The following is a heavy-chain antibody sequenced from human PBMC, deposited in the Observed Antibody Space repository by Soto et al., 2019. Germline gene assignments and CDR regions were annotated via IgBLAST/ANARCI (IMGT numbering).Heavy chain of an antibody. D-gene: IGHD3-10*01. Sequence: VRLLESGGGLLQPGGSQRLSCAASGFTFSSYAMHWVRQAPGKGLEWVAVISYDGSNKYYADSVKGRFTISRDNSKNTLYLQMNSLRAEDTAVYYCARALITRWFGELSANPWGQGTLVTVSS. CDR2: ISYDGSNK. CDR1: GFTFSSYA. V-gene: IGHV3-30-3*01. J-gene: IGHJ5*02. CDR3: ARALITRWFGELSANP.